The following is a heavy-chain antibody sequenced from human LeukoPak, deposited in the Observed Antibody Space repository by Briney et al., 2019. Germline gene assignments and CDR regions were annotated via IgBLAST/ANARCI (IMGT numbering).Heavy chain of an antibody. CDR1: GFTFSSYG. D-gene: IGHD6-19*01. CDR2: ISYDGSNK. J-gene: IGHJ3*02. Sequence: GGSLRLSCAASGFTFSSYGMHWVRQAPGKGLEWVAVISYDGSNKYYADSVKGRFTISRDNSKNTLYLQMNSLRAEDTAVYYCAKRFLLIAVAGHDAFDIWGQGTMVTVSS. CDR3: AKRFLLIAVAGHDAFDI. V-gene: IGHV3-30*18.